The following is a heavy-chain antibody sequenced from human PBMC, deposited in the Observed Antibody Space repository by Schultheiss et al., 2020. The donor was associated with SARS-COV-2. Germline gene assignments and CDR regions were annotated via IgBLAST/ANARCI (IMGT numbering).Heavy chain of an antibody. CDR1: GGSISSSSYY. J-gene: IGHJ4*01. Sequence: SETLSLTCAVYGGSISSSSYYWSWIRQPPGKGLEWIGYIYYSGSTNYNPSLKSRVTISVDTSKNQFSLKLSSVTAADTAVYYCATERPYGYSGYDHGDYFDYWGQGTLVTVSS. V-gene: IGHV4-61*01. D-gene: IGHD5-12*01. CDR3: ATERPYGYSGYDHGDYFDY. CDR2: IYYSGST.